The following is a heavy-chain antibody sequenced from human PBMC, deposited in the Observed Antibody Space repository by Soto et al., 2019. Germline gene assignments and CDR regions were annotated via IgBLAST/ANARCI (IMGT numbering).Heavy chain of an antibody. V-gene: IGHV3-13*04. CDR1: GFSFNNYD. Sequence: EVQLVESGGGLVQPGGSLRLSCAASGFSFNNYDMHWVRQATGKGLEWVSGIGTAGDTYYPDSVKGRFTISRENAKNSLYLQMNSLRGGDTAVYYCARGGPNWDYYFYGMDVW. J-gene: IGHJ6*01. CDR2: IGTAGDT. D-gene: IGHD3-16*01. CDR3: ARGGPNWDYYFYGMDV.